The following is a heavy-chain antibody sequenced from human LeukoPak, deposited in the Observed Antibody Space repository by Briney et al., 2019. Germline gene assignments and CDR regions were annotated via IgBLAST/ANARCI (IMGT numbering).Heavy chain of an antibody. V-gene: IGHV4-34*12. J-gene: IGHJ4*02. CDR1: GVSFSDYY. CDR2: VFHSGTP. Sequence: PSETLSLTCAVYGVSFSDYYWTWIRQTPGKGLEWIGEVFHSGTPNYNPSLKTRVSISVDTSKNQFSLQLNSVTPEDTAVYYCARAPQYSSSWYPPHFDYWGQGTLVTVSS. D-gene: IGHD6-13*01. CDR3: ARAPQYSSSWYPPHFDY.